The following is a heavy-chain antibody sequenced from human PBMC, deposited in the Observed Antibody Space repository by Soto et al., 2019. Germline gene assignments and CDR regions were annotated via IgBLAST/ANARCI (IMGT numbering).Heavy chain of an antibody. CDR2: IIPIFGTA. CDR1: GGTSSSYA. CDR3: ARDVVDSSSWIDY. J-gene: IGHJ4*02. Sequence: SVKVSCKASGGTSSSYAISWVLQAPGQGLEWMGGIIPIFGTANYAQKFQGRVMITADESTSTAYMELRSLRSDDTAVYYCARDVVDSSSWIDYWGQGTLVTVSS. D-gene: IGHD6-13*01. V-gene: IGHV1-69*13.